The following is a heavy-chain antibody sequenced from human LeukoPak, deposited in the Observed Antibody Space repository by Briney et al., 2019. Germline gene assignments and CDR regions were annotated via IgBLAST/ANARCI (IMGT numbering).Heavy chain of an antibody. Sequence: GASVKVSCKASGHTFTSYYMNWVRQAPGRGLEWMGIINPSGGGTNYAQKFQGRVSMTRDTSTSTVYMELSSLRSEDTAVYYCARKVVVAAVLLWAFDIWGQGTMVTVSS. CDR2: INPSGGGT. J-gene: IGHJ3*02. D-gene: IGHD2-15*01. CDR3: ARKVVVAAVLLWAFDI. CDR1: GHTFTSYY. V-gene: IGHV1-46*01.